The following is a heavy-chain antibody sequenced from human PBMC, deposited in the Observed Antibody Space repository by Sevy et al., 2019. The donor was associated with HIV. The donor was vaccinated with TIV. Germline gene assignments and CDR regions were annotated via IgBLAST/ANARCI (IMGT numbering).Heavy chain of an antibody. Sequence: ASVKVSCKASGGTFSSYAISWVRQAPGQGFEWMGGIIPIFGTANYAQKFQGRVTITADKSTSTAYMELSSLRSEDTAVYYCARGDNPELPSAFDIWGQGTMVTVSS. V-gene: IGHV1-69*06. CDR1: GGTFSSYA. CDR3: ARGDNPELPSAFDI. CDR2: IIPIFGTA. J-gene: IGHJ3*02. D-gene: IGHD1-26*01.